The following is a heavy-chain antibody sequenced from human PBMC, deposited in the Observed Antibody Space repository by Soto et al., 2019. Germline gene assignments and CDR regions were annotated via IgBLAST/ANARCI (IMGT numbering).Heavy chain of an antibody. CDR1: GDSITSNNYF. D-gene: IGHD5-12*01. CDR3: AREGGGYDIFDY. Sequence: TSETLSLTCTDSGDSITSNNYFWAWIRQPPGKGLEWIGYIYYSGSTYYNPSLKSRVTISVDTSKNQFSLKLSSVTAADTAVYYCAREGGGYDIFDYWGQGTLVTVSS. V-gene: IGHV4-61*01. J-gene: IGHJ4*02. CDR2: IYYSGST.